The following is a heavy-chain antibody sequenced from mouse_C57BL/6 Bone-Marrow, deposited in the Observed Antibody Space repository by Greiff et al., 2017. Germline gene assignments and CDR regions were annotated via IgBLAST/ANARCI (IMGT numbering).Heavy chain of an antibody. D-gene: IGHD1-1*01. CDR3: VRHAIYYYGSSHYWYFDV. J-gene: IGHJ1*03. CDR2: IRSKSNNYAT. CDR1: GFSFNTYA. Sequence: EVQVVESGGGLVQPKGSLKLSCAASGFSFNTYAMNWVRQAPGKGLEWVARIRSKSNNYATYYADSVKDRFTISRDDSESMLYLQMNNLKTEDTAMYYCVRHAIYYYGSSHYWYFDVWGTGTTVTVSS. V-gene: IGHV10-1*01.